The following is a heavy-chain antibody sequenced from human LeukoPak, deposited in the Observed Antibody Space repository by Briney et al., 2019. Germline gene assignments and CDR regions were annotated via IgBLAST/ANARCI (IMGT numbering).Heavy chain of an antibody. Sequence: GGSLGLSCAASGFTFNDYALHWVRQAPGKGLEWVSGISWNSGKIDYADSVKGRFTISRDNAKNSLYLQMNSLRAEDTALYYCAKDVGYSSSSVGYFDYWGQGTLVTVSS. CDR3: AKDVGYSSSSVGYFDY. V-gene: IGHV3-9*01. CDR2: ISWNSGKI. D-gene: IGHD6-6*01. J-gene: IGHJ4*02. CDR1: GFTFNDYA.